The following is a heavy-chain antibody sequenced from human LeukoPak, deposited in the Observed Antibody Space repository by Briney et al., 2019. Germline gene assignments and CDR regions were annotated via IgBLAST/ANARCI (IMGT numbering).Heavy chain of an antibody. CDR3: AREGDTAMGFDY. Sequence: SETLSLTCTVSGGSISSYYWSWIRQPPGKGLEWIGYIYYSGSTNYNPSLKSRVTISVDTSKNQFSLKLSSVTAADTAVYYCAREGDTAMGFDYWGQGTLVTVSS. CDR2: IYYSGST. D-gene: IGHD5-18*01. V-gene: IGHV4-59*01. J-gene: IGHJ4*02. CDR1: GGSISSYY.